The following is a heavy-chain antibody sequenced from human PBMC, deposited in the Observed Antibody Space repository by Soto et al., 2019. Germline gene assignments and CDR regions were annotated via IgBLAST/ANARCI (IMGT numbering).Heavy chain of an antibody. D-gene: IGHD6-6*01. CDR3: AKDRDYSSSGVLGGFY. CDR1: GFSLTTSGVG. Sequence: SGPTLVNPTQTLTLTCTFSGFSLTTSGVGVGWIRQPPGKALEWLALIYWDDDKRYSPYLKSRLTITKDTSKNQVVLTMTNMDPVDTATYYCAKDRDYSSSGVLGGFYWGQGTLVTVSS. V-gene: IGHV2-5*02. J-gene: IGHJ4*02. CDR2: IYWDDDK.